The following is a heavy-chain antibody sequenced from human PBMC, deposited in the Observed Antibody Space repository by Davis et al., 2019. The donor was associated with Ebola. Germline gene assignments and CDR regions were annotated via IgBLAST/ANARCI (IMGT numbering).Heavy chain of an antibody. J-gene: IGHJ2*01. D-gene: IGHD1-7*01. CDR3: ARHPRLRGYNWNYPDWYFDL. CDR2: INHSGST. V-gene: IGHV4-34*01. Sequence: SETLSLTCAVYGGSFSGYYWSWIRQPPGKGLEWIGEINHSGSTNYNPSLKSRVTISVDTSKNQFSLKLSSVTAADTAVYYCARHPRLRGYNWNYPDWYFDLWGRGTLVTVSS. CDR1: GGSFSGYY.